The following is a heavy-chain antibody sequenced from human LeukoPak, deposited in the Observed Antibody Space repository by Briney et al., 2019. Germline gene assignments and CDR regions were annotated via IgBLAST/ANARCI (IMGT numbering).Heavy chain of an antibody. D-gene: IGHD3-3*01. Sequence: SETLSLTCAVYGGSFSGYYWSWIRQPPGKGLEWIGEINHSGSTNYNPSLKSRVTISVDTSKNQFSLKLSSVTAADTAVYYCARRPNYDFWSGYYYFDYWGQGTLVTVSP. CDR3: ARRPNYDFWSGYYYFDY. CDR1: GGSFSGYY. CDR2: INHSGST. V-gene: IGHV4-34*01. J-gene: IGHJ4*02.